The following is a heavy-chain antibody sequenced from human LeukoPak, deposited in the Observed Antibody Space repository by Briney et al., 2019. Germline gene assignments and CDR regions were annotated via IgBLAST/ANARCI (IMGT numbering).Heavy chain of an antibody. Sequence: GGSLRLSCAASGFTFSSYAMSWVRQAPGKGLEWVSAISGSGGSTYYADSVKGRFTISKDNSKNTLYLQMNSLRAEDTAVYYCAKVDAGYNYGYWGQGTLVTVSS. J-gene: IGHJ4*02. CDR2: ISGSGGST. CDR1: GFTFSSYA. D-gene: IGHD5-24*01. V-gene: IGHV3-23*01. CDR3: AKVDAGYNYGY.